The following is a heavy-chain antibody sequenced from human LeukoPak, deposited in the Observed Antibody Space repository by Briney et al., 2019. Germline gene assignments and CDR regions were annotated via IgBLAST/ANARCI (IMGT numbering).Heavy chain of an antibody. J-gene: IGHJ6*02. CDR2: IYSGGST. CDR3: AKDKPLRERARRAIDSGIVYYYYGMDV. V-gene: IGHV3-66*02. D-gene: IGHD3-10*01. Sequence: PGGSLRLSCAASGFNVSRNSMSWVRQAPGKGLEWVSVIYSGGSTYYADSVKGRFTISRDSSQNTLYLQMNDLRGEDTAAYYCAKDKPLRERARRAIDSGIVYYYYGMDVWGQGTTVTVSS. CDR1: GFNVSRNS.